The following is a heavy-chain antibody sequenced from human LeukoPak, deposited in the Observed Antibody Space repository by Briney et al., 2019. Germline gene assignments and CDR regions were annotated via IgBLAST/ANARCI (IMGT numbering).Heavy chain of an antibody. CDR3: ARDSYYYDSSGSIGGYYYYYMDV. V-gene: IGHV3-23*01. J-gene: IGHJ6*03. Sequence: PGGSLRLSCAASGFTFSSYAMSWVRQAPGKGLEWVSAISGSGGSTYYADSVKGRFTISRDNSKNTLYLQMNSLRAEDTAVYYCARDSYYYDSSGSIGGYYYYYMDVWGKGTTVTVSS. D-gene: IGHD3-22*01. CDR1: GFTFSSYA. CDR2: ISGSGGST.